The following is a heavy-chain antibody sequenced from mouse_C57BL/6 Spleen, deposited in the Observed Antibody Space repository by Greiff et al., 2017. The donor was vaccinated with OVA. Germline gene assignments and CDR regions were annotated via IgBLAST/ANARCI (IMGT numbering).Heavy chain of an antibody. J-gene: IGHJ3*01. CDR1: GFSLSTFGMG. Sequence: QVTLKVSGPGILQPSQTLSLTCSFSGFSLSTFGMGVGWIRQPLGKGLEWLAHIWWDDDKYYNPALKSRLTISKDTSKNQVFLKIANVDTADTATYYCAPPPLIYYGNYVFAYWGQGTLVTVSA. CDR3: APPPLIYYGNYVFAY. D-gene: IGHD2-1*01. V-gene: IGHV8-8*01. CDR2: IWWDDDK.